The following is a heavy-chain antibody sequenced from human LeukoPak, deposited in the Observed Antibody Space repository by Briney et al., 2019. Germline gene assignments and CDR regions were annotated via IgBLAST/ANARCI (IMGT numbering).Heavy chain of an antibody. J-gene: IGHJ4*02. CDR3: ARGRGRSYKVRGVNDY. V-gene: IGHV4-34*01. D-gene: IGHD3-10*01. CDR2: INHSGST. CDR1: GGSFSGYY. Sequence: KPSETLSLTCAVYGGSFSGYYWSWIRQPPGRGLEWIGEINHSGSTNYNPSLKSRVTISVDTSKNQFSLKLSSVTAADTAVYYCARGRGRSYKVRGVNDYWGQGTLVTVSS.